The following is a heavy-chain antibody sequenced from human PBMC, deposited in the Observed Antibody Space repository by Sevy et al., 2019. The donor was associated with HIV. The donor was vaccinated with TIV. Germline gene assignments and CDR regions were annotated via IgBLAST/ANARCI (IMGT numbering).Heavy chain of an antibody. J-gene: IGHJ6*02. CDR3: ARGNSHSVTTAPVYYYYGLDV. Sequence: GGSLRLSCAASGFIFRNYAMHWVRQAPGKGLEWVAIISYDGSNKHYADSVKGRFTISRDNSKNTLNLQMNSLRPDDTALYYCARGNSHSVTTAPVYYYYGLDVWGQGTAVTVSS. D-gene: IGHD4-17*01. CDR2: ISYDGSNK. CDR1: GFIFRNYA. V-gene: IGHV3-30-3*01.